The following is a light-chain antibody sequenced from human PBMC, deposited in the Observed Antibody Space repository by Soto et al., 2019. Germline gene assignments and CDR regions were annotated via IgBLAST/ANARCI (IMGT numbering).Light chain of an antibody. V-gene: IGLV1-40*01. J-gene: IGLJ2*01. Sequence: QSVLTQPPSVSGAPGQRVTISCTGTRTNIGASYDVHWYQHIPGTAPKLLIYANYNRPSGVPDRFSVSKSGTSASLAITGLRAEDEADYYCQSYDSSLSGPVFGGGTKLTVL. CDR2: ANY. CDR3: QSYDSSLSGPV. CDR1: RTNIGASYD.